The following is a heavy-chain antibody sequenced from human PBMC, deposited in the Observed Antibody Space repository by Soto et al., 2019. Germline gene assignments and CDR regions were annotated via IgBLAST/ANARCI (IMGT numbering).Heavy chain of an antibody. Sequence: GGSLRLSCAASGFTFSSYAMHWVRQAPGKGLEWVAVISYDGSNKYYADSVKGRFTISRDNSKNTLYLQMNSLRAEDTAVYYCARGGFMTTVTTFYFDYWGQGTLVTVSS. V-gene: IGHV3-30-3*01. J-gene: IGHJ4*02. D-gene: IGHD4-4*01. CDR3: ARGGFMTTVTTFYFDY. CDR1: GFTFSSYA. CDR2: ISYDGSNK.